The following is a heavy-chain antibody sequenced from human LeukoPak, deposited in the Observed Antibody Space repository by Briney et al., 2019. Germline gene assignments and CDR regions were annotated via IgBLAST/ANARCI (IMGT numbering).Heavy chain of an antibody. J-gene: IGHJ5*02. V-gene: IGHV1-2*02. CDR3: AREIWFFQS. Sequence: GASVKASCTASGYTFTTYYMHWVRQAPGQGLEWMGWIDPDSGVTQYAQRFQGRVTLTIDTSVSTAYMTLNSLKSDDTAVYFCAREIWFFQSWGQGTLVTVSS. CDR2: IDPDSGVT. CDR1: GYTFTTYY. D-gene: IGHD3-10*01.